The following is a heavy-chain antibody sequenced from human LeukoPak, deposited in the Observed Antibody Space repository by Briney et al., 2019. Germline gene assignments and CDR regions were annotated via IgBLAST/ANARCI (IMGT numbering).Heavy chain of an antibody. V-gene: IGHV1-18*01. D-gene: IGHD3-22*01. Sequence: ASVKVSCKASGYTFTSYDICWVRQAPGQGLEGTGWISAYNGNTNSAQKLQGRVTMTTDTSTSTAYMELRSLRSDDTAVYYCARVDSSGYYRPFDYWGQGTLVTVSS. CDR2: ISAYNGNT. J-gene: IGHJ4*02. CDR3: ARVDSSGYYRPFDY. CDR1: GYTFTSYD.